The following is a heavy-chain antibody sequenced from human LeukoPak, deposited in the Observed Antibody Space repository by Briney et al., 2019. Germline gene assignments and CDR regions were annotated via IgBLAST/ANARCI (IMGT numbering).Heavy chain of an antibody. D-gene: IGHD3-9*01. CDR3: ARDGDILTGYNEPYYMDV. CDR2: IYYSGST. CDR1: GGSISSSSYY. J-gene: IGHJ6*03. Sequence: SETLSLTCTVSGGSISSSSYYWSWIRQPPGKGLEWIGYIYYSGSTNYNPSLKSRVTISVDTSKNQFSLKLSSVTAADTAVYYCARDGDILTGYNEPYYMDVWGKGTTVTISS. V-gene: IGHV4-61*01.